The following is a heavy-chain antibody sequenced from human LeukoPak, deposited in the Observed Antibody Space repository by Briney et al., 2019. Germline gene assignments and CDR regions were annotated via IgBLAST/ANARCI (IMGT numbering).Heavy chain of an antibody. J-gene: IGHJ4*02. CDR1: GYTFSSYG. CDR3: ARTRGSVHLDY. V-gene: IGHV1-18*01. D-gene: IGHD1-26*01. Sequence: GASVKVSCKASGYTFSSYGISWVRQAPGQGLEWMGWTNVYNGDTKYAQNVQGRVSMTTDTSTSTAYMDLRSLRSDDTAVYYCARTRGSVHLDYWGQGTLVTVSS. CDR2: TNVYNGDT.